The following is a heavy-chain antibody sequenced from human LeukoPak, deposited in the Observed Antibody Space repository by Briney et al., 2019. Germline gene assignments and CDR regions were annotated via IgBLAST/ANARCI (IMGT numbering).Heavy chain of an antibody. D-gene: IGHD5-12*01. CDR2: ISTNIGGT. CDR1: GYTFTDYY. J-gene: IGHJ4*02. CDR3: ARDGSFDF. Sequence: GASVKVSCKASGYTFTDYYIHWLRQAPGQGLEWMGWISTNIGGTNYGQKFRGRVTMTKDTSVSTAYLELSGLTSDDTAVYYCARDGSFDFWGQGTLVTVYS. V-gene: IGHV1-2*02.